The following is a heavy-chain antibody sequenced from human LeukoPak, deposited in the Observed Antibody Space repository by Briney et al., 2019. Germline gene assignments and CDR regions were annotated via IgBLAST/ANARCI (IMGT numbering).Heavy chain of an antibody. Sequence: GGSLTLSCAASGFTFSSYAMTWVRQAPGKGLEWVSVIYSGGSTYYANSVKGRFTISRDNSKNTLYLQMNSLRAEDTAVYYCASRGISYFQHWGQGTLVTVSS. D-gene: IGHD2/OR15-2a*01. J-gene: IGHJ1*01. CDR3: ASRGISYFQH. CDR2: IYSGGST. CDR1: GFTFSSYA. V-gene: IGHV3-53*01.